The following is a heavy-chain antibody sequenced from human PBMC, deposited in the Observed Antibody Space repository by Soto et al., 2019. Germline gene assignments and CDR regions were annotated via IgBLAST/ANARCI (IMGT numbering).Heavy chain of an antibody. D-gene: IGHD3-16*01. CDR3: ARRFANTPRYGMDV. Sequence: QVQLVQSGAEVKKPGASVKVSCKASGYTFTSYDINWVRQATGQGLEWMGWMNPNSGNTGYAQKCQGRVTMTRNTSISTAYMELSSLRSEDTAVYYCARRFANTPRYGMDVWGQGTTVTVSS. CDR2: MNPNSGNT. V-gene: IGHV1-8*01. J-gene: IGHJ6*02. CDR1: GYTFTSYD.